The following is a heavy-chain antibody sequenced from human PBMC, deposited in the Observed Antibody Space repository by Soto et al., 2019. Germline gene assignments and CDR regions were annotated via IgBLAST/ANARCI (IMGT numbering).Heavy chain of an antibody. CDR1: GGSISSYY. J-gene: IGHJ6*02. D-gene: IGHD4-17*01. V-gene: IGHV4-59*01. CDR3: ARDHTVDGMDV. CDR2: IYYSGST. Sequence: SETLSLTCTVSGGSISSYYWSWIRQPPGKGLEWIGYIYYSGSTNYNPSLKSRVTISVDTSKNQFSLKLSSVTAADTAVYYCARDHTVDGMDVWGQGTTVTVSS.